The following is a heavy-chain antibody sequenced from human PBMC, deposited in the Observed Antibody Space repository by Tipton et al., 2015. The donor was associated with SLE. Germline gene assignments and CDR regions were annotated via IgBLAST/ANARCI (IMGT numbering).Heavy chain of an antibody. J-gene: IGHJ3*02. V-gene: IGHV4-34*01. CDR2: INDSGST. D-gene: IGHD2/OR15-2a*01. CDR1: GGSISSHY. CDR3: AVSFDAFDI. Sequence: TLSLTCTVSGGSISSHYWSWIRQPPGKGLEWIGEINDSGSTTYNPSLKSRVTISVDTSKNQFSLKLSSVTAADTAVYYCAVSFDAFDIWGQGTMVTVSS.